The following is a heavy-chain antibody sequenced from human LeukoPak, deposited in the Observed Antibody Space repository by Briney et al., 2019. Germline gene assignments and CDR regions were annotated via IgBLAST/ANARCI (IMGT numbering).Heavy chain of an antibody. Sequence: SETLSLTCTVSGGSIRSGNYYWTWIRQHPGKGLEWIGYISYSGRTYYNPSLKRRLAMSIDTSKNQFSLKLGSMTAADTAVYFCARDLSAPGKRYSQNWFDPWGLGTLVTVSS. D-gene: IGHD2-21*01. J-gene: IGHJ5*02. V-gene: IGHV4-31*03. CDR2: ISYSGRT. CDR1: GGSIRSGNYY. CDR3: ARDLSAPGKRYSQNWFDP.